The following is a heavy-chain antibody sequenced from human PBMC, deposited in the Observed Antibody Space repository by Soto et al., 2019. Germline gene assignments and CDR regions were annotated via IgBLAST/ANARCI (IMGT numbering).Heavy chain of an antibody. J-gene: IGHJ5*02. D-gene: IGHD3-9*01. V-gene: IGHV3-7*01. CDR3: ARDRRGPRDFLTGYHNGWFDP. CDR2: IKQDGSEK. Sequence: PGGSLRLSCAASGFTLSSYWMSWVRQAPGKGLEWVANIKQDGSEKYYVDSVKGRFTISRDNSKNTLYLQMNSLRAEDTAVYYCARDRRGPRDFLTGYHNGWFDPWGQGTLVTVSS. CDR1: GFTLSSYW.